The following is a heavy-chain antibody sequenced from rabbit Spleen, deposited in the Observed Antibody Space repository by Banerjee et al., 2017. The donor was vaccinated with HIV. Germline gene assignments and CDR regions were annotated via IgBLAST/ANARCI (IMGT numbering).Heavy chain of an antibody. CDR2: IYTGGSGST. D-gene: IGHD7-1*01. Sequence: QSLEESGGDLVKPGASLTLTCTASGFSFSSSYYFCWVRQAPGKGLEWIGCIYTGGSGSTAYASWAKGRFTVSRTSSTTVTLQLNSLTAADTATYFCARFYAGYGDFGYAAMWGQGTLVTVS. CDR1: GFSFSSSYY. V-gene: IGHV1S40*01. J-gene: IGHJ3*01. CDR3: ARFYAGYGDFGYAAM.